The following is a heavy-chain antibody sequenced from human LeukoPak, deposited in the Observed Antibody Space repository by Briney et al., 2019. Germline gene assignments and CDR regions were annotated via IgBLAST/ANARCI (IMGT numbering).Heavy chain of an antibody. V-gene: IGHV3-7*01. CDR1: GFTFSYYW. D-gene: IGHD5-12*01. CDR2: VNEYGSDE. Sequence: GGSLRLSCAASGFTFSYYWMSWVRQAPGQGPQWVANVNEYGSDEYYVESVKGRFTISRDNAKKSVYLQMNSLRTEDTAVCFCGGSPGESGYVPSWGQGTLVTVSS. CDR3: GGSPGESGYVPS. J-gene: IGHJ5*02.